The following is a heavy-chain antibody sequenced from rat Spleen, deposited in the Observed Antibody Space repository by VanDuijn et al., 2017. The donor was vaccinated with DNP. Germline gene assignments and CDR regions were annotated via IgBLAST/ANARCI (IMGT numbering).Heavy chain of an antibody. CDR1: GFTFSDYY. J-gene: IGHJ3*01. CDR2: ITYDGGST. V-gene: IGHV5-20*01. D-gene: IGHD1-9*01. Sequence: EVQLVESGGGLVQPGRSLRLSCAASGFTFSDYYMAWVRQAPTKGLEWVAYITYDGGSTYYRDSVKGRFTISRDNAEDTVYLQMSSLRSEDTATYYCAKVRTTGIPGFAYWGQGTLVTVSS. CDR3: AKVRTTGIPGFAY.